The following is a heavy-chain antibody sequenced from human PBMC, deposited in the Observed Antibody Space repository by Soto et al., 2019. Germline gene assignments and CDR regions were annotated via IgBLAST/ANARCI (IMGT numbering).Heavy chain of an antibody. CDR3: ARVLAAAGTHYYYYYGMDV. V-gene: IGHV4-4*07. Sequence: TLSLTCTVSGGSISSYYWSWIRQPAGKGLEWIGRIYTSGSTNYNPSLKSRVTMSVDTSKNQFSLKLSSVTAADTAVYYCARVLAAAGTHYYYYYGMDVWGQGTTVTVSS. D-gene: IGHD6-13*01. CDR1: GGSISSYY. CDR2: IYTSGST. J-gene: IGHJ6*02.